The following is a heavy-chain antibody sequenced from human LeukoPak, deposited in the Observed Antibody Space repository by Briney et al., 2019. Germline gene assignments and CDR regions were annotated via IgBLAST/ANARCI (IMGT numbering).Heavy chain of an antibody. J-gene: IGHJ4*02. D-gene: IGHD2-21*02. V-gene: IGHV3-11*01. CDR1: GFTFSDYY. Sequence: GGSLRLSCAASGFTFSDYYMKWIRQAPGKGLEWVSYISSSGTTIYYADSVKGRFTISRDNTKNSLYLQMNSLRAEDTAVYYCAKDLGVTTFDYWGQGTLVTVSA. CDR3: AKDLGVTTFDY. CDR2: ISSSGTTI.